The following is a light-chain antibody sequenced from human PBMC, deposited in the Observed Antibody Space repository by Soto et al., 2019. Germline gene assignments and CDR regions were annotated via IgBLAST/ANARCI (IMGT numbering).Light chain of an antibody. CDR2: GAS. Sequence: DIQMTQSPSSLSASVRDRVTITCRASQTISIFLNWYQQKPGKAPKLLIYGASTLQGGVPSRFSGSGSGTDFTLTISRLQPEDFATYYCQRSYGAPPWTFGQGTRWIS. CDR3: QRSYGAPPWT. J-gene: IGKJ1*01. V-gene: IGKV1-39*01. CDR1: QTISIF.